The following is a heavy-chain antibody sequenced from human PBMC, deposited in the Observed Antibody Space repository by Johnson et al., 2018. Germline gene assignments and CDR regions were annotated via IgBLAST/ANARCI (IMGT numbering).Heavy chain of an antibody. CDR1: GFTFDDYA. CDR2: ISWNSGSI. Sequence: VQLVQSGGGVVQPGRSXRLSCAASGFTFDDYAMHWVRQAPGKGLEWVSGISWNSGSIGYADSVKGRFTISRDNAKNSLYLQMNSLRAEDTALYYCAKAYSSGWSTANAFDIWGQGTMVTISS. J-gene: IGHJ3*02. V-gene: IGHV3-9*01. D-gene: IGHD6-19*01. CDR3: AKAYSSGWSTANAFDI.